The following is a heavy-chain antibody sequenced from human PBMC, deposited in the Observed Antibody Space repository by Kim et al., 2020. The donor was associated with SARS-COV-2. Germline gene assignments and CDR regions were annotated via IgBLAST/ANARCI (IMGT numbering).Heavy chain of an antibody. V-gene: IGHV4-59*01. Sequence: SETLSLTCTVSGGSISSYYWSWIRQPPGKGLEWIGYIYYSGSTNYNPSLKSRVTISVDTSKNQFSLKLSSVTAADTAVYYCARATHGGSSSAFDYWGQGTLVTVSS. D-gene: IGHD6-6*01. CDR3: ARATHGGSSSAFDY. CDR1: GGSISSYY. J-gene: IGHJ4*02. CDR2: IYYSGST.